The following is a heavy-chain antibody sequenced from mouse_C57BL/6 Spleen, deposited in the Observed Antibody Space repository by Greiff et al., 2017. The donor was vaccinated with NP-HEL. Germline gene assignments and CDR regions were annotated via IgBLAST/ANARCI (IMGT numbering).Heavy chain of an antibody. CDR1: GYTFTSYW. Sequence: VQLQQSGAELVRPGSSVKLSCKASGYTFTSYWMHWVKQRPIQGLEWIGNIDPSDSETHYNQKFKDKATLTVDKSSSTAYMQLSSLTSDDSAVYYCARWRGDWYFDVWGTGTTVTVSS. J-gene: IGHJ1*03. CDR3: ARWRGDWYFDV. CDR2: IDPSDSET. V-gene: IGHV1-52*01.